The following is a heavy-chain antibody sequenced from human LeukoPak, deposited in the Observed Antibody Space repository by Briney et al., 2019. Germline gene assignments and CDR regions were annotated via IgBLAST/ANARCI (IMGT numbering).Heavy chain of an antibody. CDR2: IQYDGSNK. Sequence: GGSLRLSCGSSGFTYSNYGMDWVRQAPGKGLEWVAFIQYDGSNKYYADSVKGRFTISRDNTKNTLYLQMNSLRAEDTAVYYCAKVRSGQTAFDAFDIWGQGAMVTVSS. CDR3: AKVRSGQTAFDAFDI. D-gene: IGHD5-12*01. V-gene: IGHV3-30*02. J-gene: IGHJ3*02. CDR1: GFTYSNYG.